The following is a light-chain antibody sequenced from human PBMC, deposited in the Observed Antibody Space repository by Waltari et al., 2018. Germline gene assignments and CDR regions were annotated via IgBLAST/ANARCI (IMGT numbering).Light chain of an antibody. Sequence: EIVLTQSPGTLSLSPGERATLSCRASQNIGRYLVWYQQKPGQAPRLLIYEASRRATGIPDRFSGSGPGTDVSLTISRLEPEDFAVYYCQNHERLPATFGQGTKVEIK. J-gene: IGKJ1*01. CDR3: QNHERLPAT. CDR2: EAS. V-gene: IGKV3-20*01. CDR1: QNIGRY.